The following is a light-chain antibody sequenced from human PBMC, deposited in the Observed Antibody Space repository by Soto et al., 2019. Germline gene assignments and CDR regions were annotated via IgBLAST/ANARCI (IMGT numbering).Light chain of an antibody. CDR2: GNT. CDR1: SSNIGAGFA. CDR3: QSYDSGLGVSYV. Sequence: QSVLTQPPSVSGAPGQRVTISCIGSSSNIGAGFAVRWYQQLPGAAPKLLIFGNTNRPSGVPDRFSGSKSGTSASLAISGLQSGDEADYYCQSYDSGLGVSYVFGTGTKLTVL. J-gene: IGLJ1*01. V-gene: IGLV1-40*01.